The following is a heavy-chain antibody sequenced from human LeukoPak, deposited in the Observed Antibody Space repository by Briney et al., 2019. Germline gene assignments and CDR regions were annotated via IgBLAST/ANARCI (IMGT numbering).Heavy chain of an antibody. CDR2: ISGSGGST. V-gene: IGHV3-23*01. J-gene: IGHJ4*02. CDR3: AKYPEYYYDSSGYYPY. Sequence: GGSLRLSCAASGFTFSSYAMSWVRQAPGKGLEWVSAISGSGGSTYYADSVKGRFTISRDNSKNTLYLQMNSLRAEDTAVYYCAKYPEYYYDSSGYYPYWGQGTLVTVSS. D-gene: IGHD3-22*01. CDR1: GFTFSSYA.